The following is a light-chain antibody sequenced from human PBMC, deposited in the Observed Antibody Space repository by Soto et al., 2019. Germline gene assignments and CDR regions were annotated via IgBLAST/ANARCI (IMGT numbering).Light chain of an antibody. V-gene: IGKV3-20*01. CDR2: GTS. Sequence: DIVLTQSPGTLSLSPGERATLSCRASQSVSSKYLAWYQQKPGQPPRVLISGTSIRATGIPERFSGGGSGTDFALTITSLEAADFAVYYCQQYGSSLFTFGPGTKVDFK. CDR1: QSVSSKY. CDR3: QQYGSSLFT. J-gene: IGKJ3*01.